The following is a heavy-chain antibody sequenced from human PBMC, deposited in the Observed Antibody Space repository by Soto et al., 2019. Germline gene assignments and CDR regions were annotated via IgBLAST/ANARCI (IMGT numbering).Heavy chain of an antibody. D-gene: IGHD2-21*01. CDR1: GFSFDDSY. CDR2: ISGGSSYT. Sequence: GGSLRLSCAASGFSFDDSYMIRIRQAPGKGLEWLSYISGGSSYTNYADSVKGRFTISRDNAKRSLYLEMNSLRADDTAVYYCAKTIVAASGYYFDHWGQGNLVTVSS. V-gene: IGHV3-11*06. J-gene: IGHJ4*02. CDR3: AKTIVAASGYYFDH.